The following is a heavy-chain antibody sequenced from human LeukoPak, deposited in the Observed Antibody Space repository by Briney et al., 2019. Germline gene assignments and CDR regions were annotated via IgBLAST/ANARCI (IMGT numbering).Heavy chain of an antibody. CDR1: GFTFSSYA. CDR2: ISGSGGST. J-gene: IGHJ4*02. D-gene: IGHD3-22*01. Sequence: QPGGSLRLSCAASGFTFSSYAMSWVRQAPGKGLEWVSAISGSGGSTYYADSVKGRFTISRDNSKNTLYLQMNSLRAEDTAVYYCAKATYYYDSSGYDYFDYRGQGTLVTVSS. CDR3: AKATYYYDSSGYDYFDY. V-gene: IGHV3-23*01.